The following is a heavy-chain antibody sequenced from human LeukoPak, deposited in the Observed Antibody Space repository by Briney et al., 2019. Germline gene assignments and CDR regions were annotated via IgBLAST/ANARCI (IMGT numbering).Heavy chain of an antibody. CDR2: IIPILGIA. CDR3: ARTGYSSTFLYGY. V-gene: IGHV1-69*04. Sequence: SVKVSCKASGGTFSSYAISWVRQAPGQGLEWMGRIIPILGIANYAQKFQGRVTITADKSTSTAYMELSSLRSEDTAVYYCARTGYSSTFLYGYWGQGTLVTVSS. J-gene: IGHJ4*02. D-gene: IGHD6-19*01. CDR1: GGTFSSYA.